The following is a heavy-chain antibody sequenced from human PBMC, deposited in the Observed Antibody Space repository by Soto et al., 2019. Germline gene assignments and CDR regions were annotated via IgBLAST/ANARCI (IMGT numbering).Heavy chain of an antibody. D-gene: IGHD2-15*01. J-gene: IGHJ4*02. V-gene: IGHV3-66*01. CDR3: ARGYWVEGYGAGTYFDY. CDR2: IYSGSTT. CDR1: GLSVTSNY. Sequence: EVLLVQSGGGLVQPGGSLRLSCAPSGLSVTSNYMAWVRQAPGKGLEWVSVIYSGSTTHHADSVKGRFTISRDSSRNTLYLQMSSQRVEYTALYYCARGYWVEGYGAGTYFDYWGQGTLVTVSS.